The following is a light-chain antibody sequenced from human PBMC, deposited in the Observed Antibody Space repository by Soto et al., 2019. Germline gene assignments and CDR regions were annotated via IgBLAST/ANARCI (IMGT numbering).Light chain of an antibody. Sequence: QMTQSPSPLSASVGAGVTIPCGASQNIGVWLAWYQQRPGKAPKFLIYDASNLETGVSSRFSGSGSGTEFTLTIRSLQPDDFATYYCQQYDSSSPTFGQGTKLEIK. CDR1: QNIGVW. CDR3: QQYDSSSPT. CDR2: DAS. J-gene: IGKJ2*01. V-gene: IGKV1-5*01.